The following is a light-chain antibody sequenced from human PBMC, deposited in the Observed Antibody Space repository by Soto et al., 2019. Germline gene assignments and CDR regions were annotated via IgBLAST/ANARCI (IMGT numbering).Light chain of an antibody. CDR2: EVS. Sequence: QSALTQPASVSGSPGHSITISCTGTSSDVGGYNYVSWYQQHPGKAPKLIIYEVSNRPSGVSNRFSGSKSGDTASLTISGLHAEDEADYYCSSYTSSSTLYVFGTGTKVTVL. V-gene: IGLV2-14*01. CDR3: SSYTSSSTLYV. CDR1: SSDVGGYNY. J-gene: IGLJ1*01.